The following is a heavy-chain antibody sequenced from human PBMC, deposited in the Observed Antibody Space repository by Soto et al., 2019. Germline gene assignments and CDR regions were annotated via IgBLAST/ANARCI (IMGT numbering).Heavy chain of an antibody. CDR1: GGTFSTSA. Sequence: QVQLMQSGAEVKKPGSSVKVSCKASGGTFSTSAISWVRQAPGEGLEWVGGIMPIFATPDYAQKFQGRVTISADESTDTDYLELTSLTTAAPAVYYCARAKDRQQLGGNYYYIFDVWGQGTAITVSS. D-gene: IGHD3-3*02. CDR2: IMPIFATP. J-gene: IGHJ6*02. V-gene: IGHV1-69*12. CDR3: ARAKDRQQLGGNYYYIFDV.